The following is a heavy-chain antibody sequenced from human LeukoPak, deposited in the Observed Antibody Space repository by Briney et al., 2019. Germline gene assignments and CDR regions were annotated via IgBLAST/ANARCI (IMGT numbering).Heavy chain of an antibody. V-gene: IGHV1-2*02. CDR1: GYPFTGYY. Sequence: ASVKVSCKASGYPFTGYYVHWVRQAPGHGLEWMGWVNPRNGGTHSAQKFQGRVSMTGDTSITTAYMELSSLTSDDTAVYYCATGAQYGLRGVSYFYYMHVWGTGTTVTVSS. J-gene: IGHJ6*03. CDR2: VNPRNGGT. CDR3: ATGAQYGLRGVSYFYYMHV. D-gene: IGHD3-10*01.